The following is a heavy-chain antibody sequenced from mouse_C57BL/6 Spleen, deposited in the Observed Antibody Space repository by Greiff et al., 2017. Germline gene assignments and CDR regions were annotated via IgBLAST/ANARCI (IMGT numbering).Heavy chain of an antibody. D-gene: IGHD2-4*01. J-gene: IGHJ1*03. Sequence: VQLQQPGAELVRPGSSVKLSCKASGYTFTSYWMHWVKQRPIQGLEWIGNIDPSDSETHYNQKFKDKATLTVDKSSSTAYMQLSSLTSQDSAVYDCARRIYYDYDWYFDVWGTGTTVTVSS. V-gene: IGHV1-52*01. CDR1: GYTFTSYW. CDR2: IDPSDSET. CDR3: ARRIYYDYDWYFDV.